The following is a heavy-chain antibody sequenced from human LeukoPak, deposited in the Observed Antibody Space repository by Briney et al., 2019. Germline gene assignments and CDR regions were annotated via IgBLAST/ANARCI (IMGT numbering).Heavy chain of an antibody. CDR2: INHSGST. Sequence: SETLSLTCAVYGGSFSGYYWSWIRQPPGKGLEWIGEINHSGSTNYNPSLKSRVTISVDTSKNQFSLKLSSVTAADTAVYYCARDLGAAAGYYFDYWGQGTLVTVSS. J-gene: IGHJ4*02. CDR1: GGSFSGYY. CDR3: ARDLGAAAGYYFDY. V-gene: IGHV4-34*01. D-gene: IGHD6-13*01.